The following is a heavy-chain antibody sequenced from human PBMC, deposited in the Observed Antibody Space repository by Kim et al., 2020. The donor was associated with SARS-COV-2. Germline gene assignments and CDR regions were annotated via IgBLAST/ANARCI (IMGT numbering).Heavy chain of an antibody. CDR1: GGSISSSSYY. CDR3: ARDIVVVPAAPLAFDI. J-gene: IGHJ3*02. D-gene: IGHD2-2*01. Sequence: SETLSLTCTVSGGSISSSSYYWGWIRQPPGKGLEWIGSIYYSGSTYYNPSLKSRVTISVDTSKNQFSLKLSSVTAADTAVYYCARDIVVVPAAPLAFDI. V-gene: IGHV4-39*02. CDR2: IYYSGST.